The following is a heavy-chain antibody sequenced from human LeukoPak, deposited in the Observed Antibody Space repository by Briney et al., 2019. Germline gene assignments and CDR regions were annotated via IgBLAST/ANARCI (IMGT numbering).Heavy chain of an antibody. Sequence: PGGSLRLSCAASGFTVSSNYMSWVRQAPGKGLEWVSIIYSSGNTYYADSVKGRFTISRDNSKNTLYLQMNSLRAEDTAVNYCATMTTVIMGGYYYGMDVWGQGTTVTVSS. CDR3: ATMTTVIMGGYYYGMDV. CDR1: GFTVSSNY. J-gene: IGHJ6*02. CDR2: IYSSGNT. V-gene: IGHV3-53*01. D-gene: IGHD4-17*01.